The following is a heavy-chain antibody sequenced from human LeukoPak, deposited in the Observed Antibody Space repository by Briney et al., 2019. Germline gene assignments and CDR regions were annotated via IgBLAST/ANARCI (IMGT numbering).Heavy chain of an antibody. V-gene: IGHV3-23*01. J-gene: IGHJ4*02. D-gene: IGHD3-22*01. CDR2: ISGSGGSI. CDR3: AKDILRYYDSSGYSFDY. Sequence: PGGSLRLSCAASGFTFSSYAMSWVRQAPGKGLEWVSAISGSGGSIYYADSVKGRFTISRDNSKNTLYLQMNSLRAEDTAVYYCAKDILRYYDSSGYSFDYWGQGTLVTVSS. CDR1: GFTFSSYA.